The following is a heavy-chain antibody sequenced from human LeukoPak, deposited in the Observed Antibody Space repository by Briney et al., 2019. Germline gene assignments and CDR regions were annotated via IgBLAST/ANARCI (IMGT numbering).Heavy chain of an antibody. V-gene: IGHV3-23*01. CDR2: ISGHGDTT. D-gene: IGHD3-22*01. Sequence: GGSLRLSCAASGFTFSSHAMIWVRQAPGKGLEWVSTISGHGDTTYDADSVKGRFTISRDNSKNTLYLQMNSLRAEDTAVYYCAKDSGGYFSAWGQGTLVTVSS. J-gene: IGHJ4*02. CDR1: GFTFSSHA. CDR3: AKDSGGYFSA.